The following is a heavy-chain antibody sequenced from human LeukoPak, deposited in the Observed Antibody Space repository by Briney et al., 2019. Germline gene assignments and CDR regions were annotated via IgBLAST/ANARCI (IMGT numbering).Heavy chain of an antibody. CDR1: GGSVSSSTYY. CDR3: TKYYYDTSGYSNWFDP. Sequence: SETLSLTCTVSGGSVSSSTYYWGWSRQHPGKGLEWIGYVHYSGSTYYNPSLKSRVTISVDTSKNQFSLRLSSVTASDTAVYYCTKYYYDTSGYSNWFDPWGQGTLVTVSS. J-gene: IGHJ5*02. D-gene: IGHD3-22*01. CDR2: VHYSGST. V-gene: IGHV4-31*03.